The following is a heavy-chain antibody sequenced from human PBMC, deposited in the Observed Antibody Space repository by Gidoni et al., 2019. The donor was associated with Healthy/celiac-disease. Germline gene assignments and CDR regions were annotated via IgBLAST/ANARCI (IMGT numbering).Heavy chain of an antibody. V-gene: IGHV3-30*18. Sequence: QVQLVESGGGVVQPGRSLRLSWEASGCTFRSYGMHGVRQAPGKGLEWVAVISYDGSNKYYADSVKGRFTISRDNSKNTLYLQMNSLRAEDTAVYYCAKGMGYGDYAVDYYYYGMDVWGQGTTVTVSS. CDR2: ISYDGSNK. CDR1: GCTFRSYG. CDR3: AKGMGYGDYAVDYYYYGMDV. J-gene: IGHJ6*02. D-gene: IGHD4-17*01.